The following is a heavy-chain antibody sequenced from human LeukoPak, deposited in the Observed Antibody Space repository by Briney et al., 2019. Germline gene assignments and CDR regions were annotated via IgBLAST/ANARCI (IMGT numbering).Heavy chain of an antibody. J-gene: IGHJ4*02. Sequence: PSETLPLTCAVYGGSFSGYYWSWIRQPPGKGLEWIGEVNHSGSTNYNPSLKSRVTISVDTSKNQFSLKLSSVTAADTAVYYYARDPAAAGTYWGQGTLVTVSS. D-gene: IGHD6-13*01. CDR2: VNHSGST. CDR1: GGSFSGYY. V-gene: IGHV4-34*01. CDR3: ARDPAAAGTY.